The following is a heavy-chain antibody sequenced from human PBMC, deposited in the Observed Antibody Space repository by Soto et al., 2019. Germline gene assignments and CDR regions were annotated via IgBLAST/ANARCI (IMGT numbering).Heavy chain of an antibody. CDR2: VSAFNANT. D-gene: IGHD6-13*01. CDR1: GYTFTSHG. Sequence: QVQLVQSGAEVTKPGASVKVSCKTSGYTFTSHGICWVRQAPGQGLEWMGWVSAFNANTNYAQKLQGRVTMTTDRSTSTSYMELRSLTSDDTAVYYCARVDYSNNGYVGGTSVPNWFDPWGQGTLVTVSS. J-gene: IGHJ5*02. CDR3: ARVDYSNNGYVGGTSVPNWFDP. V-gene: IGHV1-18*01.